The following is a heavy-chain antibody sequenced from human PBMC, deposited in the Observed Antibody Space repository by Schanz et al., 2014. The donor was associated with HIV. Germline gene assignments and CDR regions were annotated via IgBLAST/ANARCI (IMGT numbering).Heavy chain of an antibody. CDR2: ISRSGGST. D-gene: IGHD1-1*01. Sequence: VQLVESGGGVVQPGRSLRLSCAASGFSFSTYAMAWVRQAPGEGLEWVSAISRSGGSTFYSDSVKGRFTISRDNSKNTVYLQMNSLRVEDTAVYYCARFANWAFDIWGQGTTVTVSS. J-gene: IGHJ3*02. V-gene: IGHV3-23*04. CDR3: ARFANWAFDI. CDR1: GFSFSTYA.